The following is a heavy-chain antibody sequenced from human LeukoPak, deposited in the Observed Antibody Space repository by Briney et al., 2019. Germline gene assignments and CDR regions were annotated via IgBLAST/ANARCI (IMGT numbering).Heavy chain of an antibody. Sequence: GGSLRLSCAASGFTFSSYDMNRVRQAPGKGLEWVSYISSSGSTIYYADSVKGRFTISRDNSKNTLYLQMNSLRAEDTAVYYCAKQGRDWLRDYYYYMDVWGKGTTVTISS. CDR2: ISSSGSTI. J-gene: IGHJ6*03. CDR1: GFTFSSYD. V-gene: IGHV3-48*01. CDR3: AKQGRDWLRDYYYYMDV. D-gene: IGHD3-9*01.